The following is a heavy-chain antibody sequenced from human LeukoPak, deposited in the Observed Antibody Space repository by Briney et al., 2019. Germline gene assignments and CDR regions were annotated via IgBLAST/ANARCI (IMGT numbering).Heavy chain of an antibody. Sequence: KAGGSLRLSCAASGFTFSDYYMSWILQAPGKGLGWVSYISSSGSTIYYADSVKGRFTISRDNAKNSLYLQMNSLRAEDTAVYYCARDLQCGGDCHYDALDIWGQGTLVTVSS. CDR2: ISSSGSTI. V-gene: IGHV3-11*04. CDR3: ARDLQCGGDCHYDALDI. CDR1: GFTFSDYY. D-gene: IGHD2-21*02. J-gene: IGHJ3*02.